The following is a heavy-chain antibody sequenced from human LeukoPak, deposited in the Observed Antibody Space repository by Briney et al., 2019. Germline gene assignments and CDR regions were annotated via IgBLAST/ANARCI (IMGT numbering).Heavy chain of an antibody. CDR2: INHSGST. CDR1: GGSFSGYY. V-gene: IGHV4-34*01. CDR3: ARMGITMVRGAPYGMDV. D-gene: IGHD3-10*01. J-gene: IGHJ6*02. Sequence: SETLSLTCAVYGGSFSGYYWSWIRQPPGKGLEWIGEINHSGSTNYNPSLKSRVTMSVDTSKNQFSLKLSSVTAADTAVYYCARMGITMVRGAPYGMDVWGQGTTVTVSS.